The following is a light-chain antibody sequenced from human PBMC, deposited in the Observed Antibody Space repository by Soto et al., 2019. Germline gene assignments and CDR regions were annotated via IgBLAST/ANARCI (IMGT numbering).Light chain of an antibody. J-gene: IGLJ3*02. V-gene: IGLV1-40*01. Sequence: QSVLTQPPSVSGAPGQRVTTSCIGSISNIGAGYDVHWYQQLPGKAPKLLISGNNNQPSGVPDRFSGSKSGTSASLAIAGLQAEDEADYYCQSYDSSLSAVVFGGGTKLTVL. CDR1: ISNIGAGYD. CDR2: GNN. CDR3: QSYDSSLSAVV.